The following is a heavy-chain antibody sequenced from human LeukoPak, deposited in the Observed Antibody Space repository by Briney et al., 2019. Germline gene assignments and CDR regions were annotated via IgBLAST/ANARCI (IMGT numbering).Heavy chain of an antibody. D-gene: IGHD4-23*01. CDR2: ISSSGSTI. CDR1: GFTFSSYE. V-gene: IGHV3-48*03. J-gene: IGHJ4*02. CDR3: ARGYDYGGQLDY. Sequence: GGSLRLSCAASGFTFSSYEMNWVRQAAGKGLEWVSYISSSGSTIYYADSVKGRFTISRDNAKNPLYLQMNSLRAEDTAVYHCARGYDYGGQLDYWGQGTLVTVSS.